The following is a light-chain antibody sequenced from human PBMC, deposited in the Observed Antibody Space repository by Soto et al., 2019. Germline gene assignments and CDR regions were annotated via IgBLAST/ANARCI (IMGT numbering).Light chain of an antibody. V-gene: IGKV4-1*01. Sequence: DIVMTQSPASLAVSLGDRATINCKSSQSVLHTSYNKNYLAWYQQKPGHPPKVLIYWASTRESGVPDRYSGSGSGTDFTLTISDLQAEDVAVYYCQQSYSSPLTFGGGTKVEIK. CDR2: WAS. CDR3: QQSYSSPLT. CDR1: QSVLHTSYNKNY. J-gene: IGKJ4*01.